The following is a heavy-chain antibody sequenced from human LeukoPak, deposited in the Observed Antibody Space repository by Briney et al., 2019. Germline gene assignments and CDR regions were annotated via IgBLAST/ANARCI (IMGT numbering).Heavy chain of an antibody. D-gene: IGHD3-3*01. CDR2: ISSSSSYI. Sequence: GGSLRLSCAASGFTFSSYSMNWVRQAPGKGLEWVSSISSSSSYIYYADSVKGRFTISRDNAKNSLYLQMNSLRAEDTAVYYCARQGLWSGLNWFDPWGQGTLVTVSS. J-gene: IGHJ5*02. CDR1: GFTFSSYS. V-gene: IGHV3-21*01. CDR3: ARQGLWSGLNWFDP.